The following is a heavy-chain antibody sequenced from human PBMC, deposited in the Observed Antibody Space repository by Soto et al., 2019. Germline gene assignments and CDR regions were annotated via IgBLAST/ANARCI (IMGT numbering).Heavy chain of an antibody. CDR2: ISSGGSTI. J-gene: IGHJ4*02. CDR3: PRRYGDYEGDDY. D-gene: IGHD4-17*01. Sequence: PGGSLRLSCAASGFTFSSYNMNWVRQAPGKGLEWVSYISSGGSTIYYADSVKGRFTISRDNAKNSLLLQMNSLRDEDTAVYYCPRRYGDYEGDDYLGQGTLVTVSS. CDR1: GFTFSSYN. V-gene: IGHV3-48*02.